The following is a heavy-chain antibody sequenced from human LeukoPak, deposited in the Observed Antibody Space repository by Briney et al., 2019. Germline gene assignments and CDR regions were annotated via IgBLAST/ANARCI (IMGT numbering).Heavy chain of an antibody. V-gene: IGHV3-23*01. CDR1: GVTFSLSD. D-gene: IGHD1-7*01. CDR3: AKEARLGTPTV. J-gene: IGHJ4*02. Sequence: GGSLRLSCVASGVTFSLSDMSWVRQTPGKGLEWVATISGGGGKTYYGDSVRGRFTISRDTSTNTLYLQATNLKAEDTAMYYCAKEARLGTPTVWGLRTLVTVSS. CDR2: ISGGGGKT.